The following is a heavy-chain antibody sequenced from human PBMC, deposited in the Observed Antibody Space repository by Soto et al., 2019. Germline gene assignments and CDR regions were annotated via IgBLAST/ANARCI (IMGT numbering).Heavy chain of an antibody. Sequence: PGGSLRLSCAASGFTFSEYAMTWVRQAPGKGLEWVSVIGGAGSNIYYANSVEGRFTISRDNSKNTLYLQMNSLRADDMAVYYCAREKDCGGGGCHAFEIWGQGKRVTV. V-gene: IGHV3-23*01. CDR3: AREKDCGGGGCHAFEI. J-gene: IGHJ3*02. CDR1: GFTFSEYA. CDR2: IGGAGSNI. D-gene: IGHD2-15*01.